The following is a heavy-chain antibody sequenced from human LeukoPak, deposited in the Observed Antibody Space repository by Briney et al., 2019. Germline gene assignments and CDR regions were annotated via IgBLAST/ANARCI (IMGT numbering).Heavy chain of an antibody. CDR1: GFTFTSSA. Sequence: SVKVSCKASGFTFTSSAVQWVRQARGQRLEWIGWIVVGSGNTNYAQRFQERVTITRDMSTSTAYMELSSLRSEDTAVYYCAALTTVTPLNWFDPWGQGTLVTVSS. D-gene: IGHD4-17*01. CDR3: AALTTVTPLNWFDP. V-gene: IGHV1-58*01. J-gene: IGHJ5*02. CDR2: IVVGSGNT.